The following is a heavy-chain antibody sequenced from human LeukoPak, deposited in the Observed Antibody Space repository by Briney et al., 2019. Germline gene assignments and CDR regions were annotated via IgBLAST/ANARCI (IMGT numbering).Heavy chain of an antibody. V-gene: IGHV3-23*01. Sequence: GGSLRLSCAASGFTFSSYAMSWVRQAPGKGLEWVSSITANGGGTYYADSVKGRFSISRDNSRNTLYLQVTSLRAEDTAVYYCAKLTSGTMVRGVTTDYWGQGTLVTVSS. D-gene: IGHD3-10*01. J-gene: IGHJ4*02. CDR2: ITANGGGT. CDR3: AKLTSGTMVRGVTTDY. CDR1: GFTFSSYA.